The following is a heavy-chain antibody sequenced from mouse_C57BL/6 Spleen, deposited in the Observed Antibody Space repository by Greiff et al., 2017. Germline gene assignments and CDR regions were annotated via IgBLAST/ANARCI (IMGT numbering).Heavy chain of an antibody. CDR2: IDPNSGGT. CDR1: GYTFTSYW. D-gene: IGHD1-3*01. CDR3: ARSGRVLGDAMDY. J-gene: IGHJ4*01. Sequence: VQLVESGAELVKPGASVKLSCKASGYTFTSYWMHWVKQRPGRGLEWIGRIDPNSGGTKYNEKFKSQATLTVDKPSSTAYMQLSSLTSEDSAVYYCARSGRVLGDAMDYWGQGTSVTVSS. V-gene: IGHV1-72*01.